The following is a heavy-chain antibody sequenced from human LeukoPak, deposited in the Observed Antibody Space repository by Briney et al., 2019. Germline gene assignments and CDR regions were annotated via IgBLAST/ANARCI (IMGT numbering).Heavy chain of an antibody. CDR3: ARDLEPNNYAFDI. Sequence: QSGGTLRLSCAASGFTFSSYGMSWVRQAPGKGLEWVSAISGSGSSTYYADSVKGRFTISRDNSKNTLYLQMNSLRAEDTAVYYCARDLEPNNYAFDIWGQGTMVTVSS. D-gene: IGHD3-3*01. V-gene: IGHV3-23*01. CDR1: GFTFSSYG. CDR2: ISGSGSST. J-gene: IGHJ3*02.